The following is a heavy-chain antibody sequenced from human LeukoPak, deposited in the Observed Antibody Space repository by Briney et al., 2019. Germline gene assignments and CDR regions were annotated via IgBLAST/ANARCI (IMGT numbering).Heavy chain of an antibody. D-gene: IGHD3-10*01. CDR2: IYTSGST. Sequence: PSETLSLTCTVSGGSISSYYWSWIRQPAGKGLEWIGRIYTSGSTNYNPSLKSRVTMSVDTSKNQFSLKLSSVTAAETAVYYCARGSFTMVRGVTIGNNWFDPWGQGTLVTVSS. V-gene: IGHV4-4*07. CDR1: GGSISSYY. J-gene: IGHJ5*02. CDR3: ARGSFTMVRGVTIGNNWFDP.